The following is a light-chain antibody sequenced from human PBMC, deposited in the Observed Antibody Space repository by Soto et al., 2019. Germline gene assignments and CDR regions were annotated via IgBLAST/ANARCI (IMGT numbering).Light chain of an antibody. CDR3: QQYGSSSYT. V-gene: IGKV3-20*01. Sequence: EIVLTQSPGTLSLFPGERATLSCRASQSISSSYLAWYQQKPGQAPRLLIYAASSRATGIPDRFSGSGSGTDFTLTISRLEPEDVAVYYCQQYGSSSYTFGQGTQLEIK. CDR1: QSISSSY. J-gene: IGKJ2*01. CDR2: AAS.